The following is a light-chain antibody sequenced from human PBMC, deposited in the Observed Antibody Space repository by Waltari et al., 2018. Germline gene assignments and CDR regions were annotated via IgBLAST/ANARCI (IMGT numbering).Light chain of an antibody. V-gene: IGKV1-39*01. CDR2: VAS. CDR3: QQSYITPPT. J-gene: IGKJ1*01. CDR1: QSISTS. Sequence: IQMTQSPPSLSASVGDRVTVTCRASQSISTSLNWYQQKAGKAPNLLIYVASSLQSGVPSRFSGSGSGTDFTLTISSLQPEDFATYYCQQSYITPPTFGQGTKVEVK.